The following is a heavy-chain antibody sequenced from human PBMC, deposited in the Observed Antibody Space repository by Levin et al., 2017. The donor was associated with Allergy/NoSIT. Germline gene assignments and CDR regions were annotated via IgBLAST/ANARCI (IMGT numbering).Heavy chain of an antibody. CDR3: AREGIAARRYYYYGMDV. CDR1: GFTFSSYA. CDR2: ISYDGSNK. J-gene: IGHJ6*02. V-gene: IGHV3-30-3*01. Sequence: GGSLRLSCAASGFTFSSYAMHWVRQAPGKGLEWVAVISYDGSNKYYADSVKGRFTISRDNSKNTLYLQMNSLRAEDTAVYYCAREGIAARRYYYYGMDVWGQGTTVTVSS. D-gene: IGHD6-6*01.